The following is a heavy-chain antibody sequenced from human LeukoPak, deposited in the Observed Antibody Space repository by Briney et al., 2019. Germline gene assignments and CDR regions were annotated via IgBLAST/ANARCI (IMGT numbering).Heavy chain of an antibody. CDR2: IYYSGST. V-gene: IGHV4-59*01. CDR3: ARVAARYVGMDV. D-gene: IGHD6-6*01. Sequence: PSETLSLTCTVSGGSISSYYWSWIRQPPGKGLEWIGYIYYSGSTNYNPSLKSRVTISVDTSKKQVSLNLSSVTAADTAVYYCARVAARYVGMDVWGPGTTVTVSS. J-gene: IGHJ6*02. CDR1: GGSISSYY.